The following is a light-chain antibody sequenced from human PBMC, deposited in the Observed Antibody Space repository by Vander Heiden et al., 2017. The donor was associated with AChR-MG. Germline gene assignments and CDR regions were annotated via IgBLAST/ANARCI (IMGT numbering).Light chain of an antibody. CDR2: DDS. CDR3: SSYTSSTFYV. Sequence: QSALPQPPPVSGSPGQSLTIPCPGTSNDVGSYNYVSWYQQQPGNAPKLMIYDDSSRPSGVANRFSGSKSGNTASPTISGLQDEDEADYYCSSYTSSTFYVFGSGTKVTVL. CDR1: SNDVGSYNY. V-gene: IGLV2-14*03. J-gene: IGLJ1*01.